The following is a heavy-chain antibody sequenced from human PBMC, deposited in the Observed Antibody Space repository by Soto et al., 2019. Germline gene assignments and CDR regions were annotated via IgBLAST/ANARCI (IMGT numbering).Heavy chain of an antibody. CDR3: ARDPWGGAVDAFDI. Sequence: GASVKVSCKASGYNFTTYAIHWVRQAPGQRLLWMGWINTGKGHTKYSQKFQGRVTITRDTSASTAYMDLSSLRSGDMAVYYCARDPWGGAVDAFDIWGQGTMVTVSS. CDR1: GYNFTTYA. CDR2: INTGKGHT. J-gene: IGHJ3*02. D-gene: IGHD3-10*01. V-gene: IGHV1-3*04.